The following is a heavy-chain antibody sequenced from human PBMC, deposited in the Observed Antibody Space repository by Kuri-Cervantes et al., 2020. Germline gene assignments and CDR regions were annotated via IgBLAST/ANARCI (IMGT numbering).Heavy chain of an antibody. D-gene: IGHD3-10*01. CDR1: GYTFTGYY. V-gene: IGHV1-2*04. J-gene: IGHJ4*02. CDR2: INPNSGGT. CDR3: ARDSGGAYYGSGSYPDY. Sequence: ASVKVSCKASGYTFTGYYMHWVRQAPGQGLEWMGWINPNSGGTNYAQKFQGWVTMTRDTSISTAYMELSRLRSDDTAVYYCARDSGGAYYGSGSYPDYWGQGTLVTSPQ.